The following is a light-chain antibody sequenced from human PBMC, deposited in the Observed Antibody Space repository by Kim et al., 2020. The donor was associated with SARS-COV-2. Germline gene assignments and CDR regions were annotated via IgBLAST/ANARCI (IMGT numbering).Light chain of an antibody. V-gene: IGKV1-39*01. J-gene: IGKJ4*02. CDR2: AAS. CDR1: QDIRTF. CDR3: QQSYGIPRT. Sequence: IQMTQSPSSLSASLGDRVTITCRASQDIRTFLNWYQQKPGKAPRLLIYAASSLESGVPSRFRGSASGLDFSLTINSLQPEDSATYYCQQSYGIPRTFGGGTKVDIK.